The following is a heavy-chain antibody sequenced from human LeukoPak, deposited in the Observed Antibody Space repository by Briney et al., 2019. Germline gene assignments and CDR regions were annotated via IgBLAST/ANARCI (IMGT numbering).Heavy chain of an antibody. CDR2: IYTSGST. J-gene: IGHJ4*02. Sequence: SETLSLTCTVSGGSISSGSYYWSWIRQPAGKGLEWIGRIYTSGSTNYNPSLKSRVTISVDTSKNQFSLKLSSVTAADMAVYYCARASGSYFWYYFDYWGQGTLVTVSS. D-gene: IGHD1-26*01. V-gene: IGHV4-61*02. CDR1: GGSISSGSYY. CDR3: ARASGSYFWYYFDY.